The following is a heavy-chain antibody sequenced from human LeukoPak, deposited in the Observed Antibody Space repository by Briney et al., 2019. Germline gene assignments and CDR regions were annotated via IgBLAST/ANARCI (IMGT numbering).Heavy chain of an antibody. CDR1: GYTFTGYY. CDR3: ARDGYGDYRPGVYGMDV. J-gene: IGHJ6*02. Sequence: GASVKVSCKASGYTFTGYYMHWVRQAPGQGLEWMGWINPNSGGTNYAQKFQGRVTITADKSTSTAYMELSSLRSEDTAVYYCARDGYGDYRPGVYGMDVWGQGTTVTVSS. D-gene: IGHD4-17*01. V-gene: IGHV1-2*02. CDR2: INPNSGGT.